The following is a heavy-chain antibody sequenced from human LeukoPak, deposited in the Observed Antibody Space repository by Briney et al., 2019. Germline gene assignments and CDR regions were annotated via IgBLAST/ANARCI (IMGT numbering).Heavy chain of an antibody. Sequence: SETLSLTCTVSGGSISSYYWSWIRQPAGTGLEWIGRIYTSGSTNYNPSPKSRVTISVDKSKNQFSLKLSSVTAADTAVYYCATTRVGFSYFDYWGQGTLVTVSS. CDR1: GGSISSYY. CDR3: ATTRVGFSYFDY. D-gene: IGHD1-26*01. V-gene: IGHV4-4*07. J-gene: IGHJ4*02. CDR2: IYTSGST.